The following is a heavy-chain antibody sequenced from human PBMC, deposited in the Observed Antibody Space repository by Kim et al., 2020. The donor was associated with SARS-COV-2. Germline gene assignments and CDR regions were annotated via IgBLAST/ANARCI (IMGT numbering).Heavy chain of an antibody. J-gene: IGHJ6*02. CDR1: GFTFSSYA. CDR3: ARDWYHYYGSGSYRYGMDV. Sequence: GGSLRLSCAASGFTFSSYAMHWVRQAPGKGLEWVAVISYDGSNKYYADSVKGRFTISRDNSKNTLYLQMNSLRAEDTAVYYCARDWYHYYGSGSYRYGMDVWGQGTTVTVSS. CDR2: ISYDGSNK. D-gene: IGHD3-10*01. V-gene: IGHV3-30*04.